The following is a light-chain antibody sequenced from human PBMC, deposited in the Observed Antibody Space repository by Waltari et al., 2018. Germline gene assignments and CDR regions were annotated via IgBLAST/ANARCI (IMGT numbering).Light chain of an antibody. J-gene: IGKJ1*01. CDR2: HAS. Sequence: ETVLTQSPGTLSLSPGEGATLSCKASDSVGIYLAWYQQKPGQAPRLLIYHASNRATGIPDRFSGSGSGTDFSLTISRLEPEDSAVYYCQKYVSLPATFGQGTKVEI. CDR1: DSVGIY. CDR3: QKYVSLPAT. V-gene: IGKV3-20*01.